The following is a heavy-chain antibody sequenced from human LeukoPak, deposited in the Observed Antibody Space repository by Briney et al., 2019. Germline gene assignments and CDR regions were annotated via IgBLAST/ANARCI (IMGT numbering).Heavy chain of an antibody. J-gene: IGHJ4*02. D-gene: IGHD6-19*01. V-gene: IGHV3-30*03. CDR2: ISYDGSNK. CDR3: AVIAVAGTFFDY. CDR1: GFTFSSYG. Sequence: GGSLRLSCAASGFTFSSYGMHWVRQAPGKGLEWVAVISYDGSNKYYADSVKGRFTISRDNSKNTLYLQMNSLRAEDTAVYYCAVIAVAGTFFDYWGQGTLVTVSS.